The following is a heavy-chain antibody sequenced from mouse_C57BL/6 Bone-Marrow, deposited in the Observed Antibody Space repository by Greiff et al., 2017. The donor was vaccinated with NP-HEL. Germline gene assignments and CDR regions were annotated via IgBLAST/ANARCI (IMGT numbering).Heavy chain of an antibody. CDR2: IYPRSGNT. D-gene: IGHD1-1*01. Sequence: QVQLQQSGAELARPGASVKLSCKASGYTFTSYGISWVKQRTGQGLEWIGEIYPRSGNTYYNEKFKGKATLPADKSSSTAYMELRRLTSEDSAVYFCARDYGSSYVAWFAYWGQGTLVTVSA. J-gene: IGHJ3*01. CDR1: GYTFTSYG. CDR3: ARDYGSSYVAWFAY. V-gene: IGHV1-81*01.